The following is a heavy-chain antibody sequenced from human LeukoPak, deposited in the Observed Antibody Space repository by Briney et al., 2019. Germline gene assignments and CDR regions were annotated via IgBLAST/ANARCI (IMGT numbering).Heavy chain of an antibody. CDR1: GGSFSGYY. D-gene: IGHD3-3*01. J-gene: IGHJ4*02. CDR3: ATHGFDFWTGFYPYFDS. V-gene: IGHV4-59*08. Sequence: SEALSLTCAVYGGSFSGYYWSWIRQPPGKGLEWIGYIYYSGGSKYNPSLKSRVTISVDTSKNQLSLNLSSATAADTAVYYCATHGFDFWTGFYPYFDSWGQGALVTVSS. CDR2: IYYSGGS.